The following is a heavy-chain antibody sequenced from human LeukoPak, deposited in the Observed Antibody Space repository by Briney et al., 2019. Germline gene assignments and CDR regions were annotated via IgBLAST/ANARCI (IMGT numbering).Heavy chain of an antibody. V-gene: IGHV2-70*01. CDR1: GFSLSTSGMC. J-gene: IGHJ4*02. D-gene: IGHD4-17*01. Sequence: ESGPTLVNPTQTLTLTCTFSGFSLSTSGMCVSWIRQPPGKALEWLALIDWDDDKYYSTSLKTRLTISKDTSKNQVVLTMTNMDPVDTATYYCARMRDGDPRRRYFDYWGQGTLVTVSS. CDR3: ARMRDGDPRRRYFDY. CDR2: IDWDDDK.